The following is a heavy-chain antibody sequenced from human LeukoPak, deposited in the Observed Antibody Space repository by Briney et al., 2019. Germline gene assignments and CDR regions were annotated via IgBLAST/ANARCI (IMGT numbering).Heavy chain of an antibody. Sequence: SETLSLTCTVSGGSVTSGTYHWGWIRQPPGKGLEWIGSVYFDGGTHYKPSLQSRVTISVDTSKNQFSLRLSSVTAADTALYYCARDHYYDGRGRFDPWGQGTLVTVSS. CDR2: VYFDGGT. CDR3: ARDHYYDGRGRFDP. V-gene: IGHV4-39*07. CDR1: GGSVTSGTYH. J-gene: IGHJ5*02. D-gene: IGHD3-16*01.